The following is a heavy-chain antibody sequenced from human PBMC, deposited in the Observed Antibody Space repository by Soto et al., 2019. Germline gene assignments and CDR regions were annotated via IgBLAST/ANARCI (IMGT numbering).Heavy chain of an antibody. J-gene: IGHJ4*02. V-gene: IGHV4-34*01. CDR2: INHSGSA. Sequence: PSAPVSLTCAVYGGSFSDYYWSWIRQPSGKGLEWIGEINHSGSANYNPSLKNRVTISVDTSKNQFSLQLTSVTAADTALYYCARAVTSRVHYFDYWGQGTLVTVSS. CDR1: GGSFSDYY. D-gene: IGHD4-17*01. CDR3: ARAVTSRVHYFDY.